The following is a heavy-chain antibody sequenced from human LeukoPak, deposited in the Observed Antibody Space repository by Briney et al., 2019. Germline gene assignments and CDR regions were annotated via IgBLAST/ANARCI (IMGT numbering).Heavy chain of an antibody. Sequence: PGGSPRLSCAASGFTVSNSYMSWVRQAPGKGLEWVSVIYSGGSTYYADSVKGRFTISRGNSKNTLYLQMNSLRAEDTAMYYCARRGNSGYSLDYWGQGTLVTVSS. J-gene: IGHJ4*02. CDR3: ARRGNSGYSLDY. CDR1: GFTVSNSY. V-gene: IGHV3-53*01. D-gene: IGHD3-22*01. CDR2: IYSGGST.